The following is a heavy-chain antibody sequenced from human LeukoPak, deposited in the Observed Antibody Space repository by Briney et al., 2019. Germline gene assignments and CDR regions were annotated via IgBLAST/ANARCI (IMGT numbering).Heavy chain of an antibody. J-gene: IGHJ6*02. V-gene: IGHV3-30*04. CDR2: ISYDGSNK. CDR3: ARDWAAAGFPYGMDV. Sequence: GGSLRLSYAASGFTFSSYAMHWVRQAPGKGLEWVAVISYDGSNKYYADSVKGRFTISRDNSKNTLYLQMNSLRAEDTAVYYCARDWAAAGFPYGMDVWGQGTTVTVSS. D-gene: IGHD6-13*01. CDR1: GFTFSSYA.